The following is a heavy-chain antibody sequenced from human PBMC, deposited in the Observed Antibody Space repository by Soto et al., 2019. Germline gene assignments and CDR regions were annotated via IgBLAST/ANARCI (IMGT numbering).Heavy chain of an antibody. J-gene: IGHJ4*02. Sequence: HPGGSLRLSCAASGFTLTSYDMTWVRQAPGKGLEWISHISTGRTAIYYADSVKGRFTISRDHAENSLFLHMHSLRDEDTAVYYCARVSARHFDFWGRGTLVTVSS. V-gene: IGHV3-48*02. CDR1: GFTLTSYD. D-gene: IGHD6-25*01. CDR2: ISTGRTAI. CDR3: ARVSARHFDF.